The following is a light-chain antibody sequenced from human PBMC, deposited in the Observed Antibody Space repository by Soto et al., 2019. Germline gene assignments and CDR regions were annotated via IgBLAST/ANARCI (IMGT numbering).Light chain of an antibody. CDR1: QGIRSW. CDR2: AAS. CDR3: QHANSFPIT. J-gene: IGKJ5*01. Sequence: DIQMTQSPSSVSASVGDRVTITCRASQGIRSWLAWHQQKPGTAPKLLIYAASTVQNGVPSRFTRSGSVTDFSLSISSLQPDDFATYSCQHANSFPITFGQGTRLEIK. V-gene: IGKV1-12*01.